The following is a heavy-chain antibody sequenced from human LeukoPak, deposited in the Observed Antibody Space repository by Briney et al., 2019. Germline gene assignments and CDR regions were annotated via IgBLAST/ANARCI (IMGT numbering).Heavy chain of an antibody. CDR2: IHGSGGST. D-gene: IGHD3-9*01. J-gene: IGHJ4*02. CDR1: GFTFSSYG. CDR3: ATTRIFYKDYFDF. V-gene: IGHV3-23*01. Sequence: GGTLRLSCAASGFTFSSYGMSWVRQAPGKGLEWVSAIHGSGGSTYYADSVKGRFTISRDISKNTLYLQMNSLRAEDTAVYYCATTRIFYKDYFDFWGQGTLITVSS.